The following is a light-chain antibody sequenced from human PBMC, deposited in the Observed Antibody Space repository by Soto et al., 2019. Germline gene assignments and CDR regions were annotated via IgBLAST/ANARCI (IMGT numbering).Light chain of an antibody. V-gene: IGLV7-46*01. CDR2: DTT. Sequence: QAVVTQESSLTVSPGGTVTLTCGSNTGPVTSSHYPYWVQQKPDQAPWTLIYDTTSRHSWTPARFSASLLGGKAALTLSGAQPEDEAEYYCVLSYGGVVIFGGGTKVTVL. J-gene: IGLJ2*01. CDR1: TGPVTSSHY. CDR3: VLSYGGVVI.